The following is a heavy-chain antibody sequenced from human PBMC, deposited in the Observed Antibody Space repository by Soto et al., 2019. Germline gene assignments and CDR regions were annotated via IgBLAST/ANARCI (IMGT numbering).Heavy chain of an antibody. D-gene: IGHD5-18*01. CDR1: GYTFTSYA. J-gene: IGHJ4*02. CDR3: ARGLNGYLNYFDY. CDR2: INAGNGNT. Sequence: QVQLVQSGAEVKKPGASVKVSCKASGYTFTSYAMHWVRQAPGQRLEWMGWINAGNGNTRYSQKFQGRVTITRDTSASTAYMELSSLRSEDPAVYYCARGLNGYLNYFDYWGQGTLVTVSS. V-gene: IGHV1-3*01.